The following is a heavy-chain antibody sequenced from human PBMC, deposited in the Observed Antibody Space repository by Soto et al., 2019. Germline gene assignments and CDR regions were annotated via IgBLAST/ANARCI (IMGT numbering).Heavy chain of an antibody. J-gene: IGHJ4*02. V-gene: IGHV2-70*04. D-gene: IGHD1-1*01. CDR2: IDWDDEK. CDR3: ARTTNTGTDY. CDR1: GFSLTSNEMR. Sequence: SGPTLVNPTQTLTLTCTFSGFSLTSNEMRVTWIRQPPGKALEWLARIDWDDEKFYSSSLRTRLTISKDSSKNQVVLTMTGMDPVDTATYYCARTTNTGTDYWGQGTLVTVSS.